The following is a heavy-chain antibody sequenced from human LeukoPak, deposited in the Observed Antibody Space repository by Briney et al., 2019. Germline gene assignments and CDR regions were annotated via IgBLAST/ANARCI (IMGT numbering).Heavy chain of an antibody. V-gene: IGHV1-69*05. CDR3: AREGNRSVSYFNRELGCPFYY. CDR1: GGTFISYA. Sequence: SVKVSSKASGGTFISYALSWVRHAPGQGREWVGEIIPIFGTANYPQNFQGSDTITTDEFTRTAYMDQSSLRSENTAVYYCAREGNRSVSYFNRELGCPFYYWGEGTLVTVSS. J-gene: IGHJ4*02. D-gene: IGHD1-26*01. CDR2: IIPIFGTA.